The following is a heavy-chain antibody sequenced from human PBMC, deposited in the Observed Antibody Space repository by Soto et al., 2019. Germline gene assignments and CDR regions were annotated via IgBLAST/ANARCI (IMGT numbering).Heavy chain of an antibody. CDR2: ISGSGGST. CDR3: AKALTDYYYYYGMDV. J-gene: IGHJ6*02. V-gene: IGHV3-23*01. D-gene: IGHD7-27*01. Sequence: GGSLRLSCAASGFTFSSYAMSWVRQAPGKGLEWVSAISGSGGSTYYADSVKGRFTISRDNSKNTLYLQMNSLRAEDTAVYYCAKALTDYYYYYGMDVWGQGTTVTVSS. CDR1: GFTFSSYA.